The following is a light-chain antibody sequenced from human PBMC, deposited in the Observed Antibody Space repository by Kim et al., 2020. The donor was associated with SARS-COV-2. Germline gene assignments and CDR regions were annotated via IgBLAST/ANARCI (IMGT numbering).Light chain of an antibody. CDR3: QSYDSSNHWV. V-gene: IGLV6-57*03. J-gene: IGLJ3*02. CDR2: GDT. Sequence: TVTIPCTRRSGSIAINYVQWYQQRPGSAPTTVIYGDTQRPSGVPDRFSGSIDSSSNSASLTISGLKTEDEADYYCQSYDSSNHWVFGGGTQLTVL. CDR1: SGSIAINY.